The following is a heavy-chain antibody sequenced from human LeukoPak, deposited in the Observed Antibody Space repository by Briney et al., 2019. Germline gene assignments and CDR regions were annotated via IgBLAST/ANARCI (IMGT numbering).Heavy chain of an antibody. CDR2: IWYDGSNK. D-gene: IGHD4-23*01. CDR1: GFTFSSYG. J-gene: IGHJ2*01. V-gene: IGHV3-33*01. CDR3: ATHGDNRDRYFDL. Sequence: GGSLRLSCAASGFTFSSYGMHWVRQAPGKGLEWVAVIWYDGSNKYYADSMKGRFTISRDNSKNTLYLQMNSLRAEDTAVYYCATHGDNRDRYFDLWGRGTLVTVSS.